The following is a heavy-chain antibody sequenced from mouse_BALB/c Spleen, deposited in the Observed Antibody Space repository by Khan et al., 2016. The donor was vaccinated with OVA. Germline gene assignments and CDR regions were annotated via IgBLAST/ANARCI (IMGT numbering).Heavy chain of an antibody. CDR3: ARVGDNETMDY. D-gene: IGHD3-3*01. Sequence: QVQLKQSGPELKKPGETVKISCKASGYTFTKYGMNWVKQAPGKGLKWMGWINTYTGEPTYADDFKGRFAFSLETSASTAHLQIKNLKNEDTATYFCARVGDNETMDYWGQGTSVTVSS. CDR2: INTYTGEP. V-gene: IGHV9-3-1*01. CDR1: GYTFTKYG. J-gene: IGHJ4*01.